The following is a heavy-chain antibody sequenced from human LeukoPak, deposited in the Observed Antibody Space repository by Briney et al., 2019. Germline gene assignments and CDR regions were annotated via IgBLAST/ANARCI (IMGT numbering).Heavy chain of an antibody. CDR3: AKDLFPGGYYDSSGYYPNYFDY. CDR1: GFTFSSYA. J-gene: IGHJ4*02. CDR2: ISGSGGST. D-gene: IGHD3-22*01. Sequence: GGSLRLSRAASGFTFSSYAMSWVRQAPGKGLEWVSAISGSGGSTYYADSVKGRFTISRDNSKNTLYLQMNSLRAEDTAVYYCAKDLFPGGYYDSSGYYPNYFDYWGQGTLVTVSS. V-gene: IGHV3-23*01.